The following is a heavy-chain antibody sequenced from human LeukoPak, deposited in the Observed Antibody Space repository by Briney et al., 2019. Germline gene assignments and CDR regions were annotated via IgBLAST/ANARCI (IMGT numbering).Heavy chain of an antibody. D-gene: IGHD6-6*01. V-gene: IGHV3-21*01. Sequence: GGSLRLSCAASGSTFSSYGMHWVRQAPGKGLEWVSSISSSSSYIYYADSVKGRFTISRDNAKNSLYLQMNSLRAEDTAVYYCAREPYSSSSVFSYYYYGMDVWGQGTTVTVSS. J-gene: IGHJ6*02. CDR3: AREPYSSSSVFSYYYYGMDV. CDR1: GSTFSSYG. CDR2: ISSSSSYI.